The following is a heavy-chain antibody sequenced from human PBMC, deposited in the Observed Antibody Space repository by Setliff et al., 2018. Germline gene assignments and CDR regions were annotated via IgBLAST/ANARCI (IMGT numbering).Heavy chain of an antibody. V-gene: IGHV4-4*07. Sequence: PSETLSLTCTVSGASLTGNCWTWIRQPAGKGLEWIGRVYTSGNTNYNPYLKSRVTMSADTSKNQFSLKLKSVTAADTAVYYCAREQWLDPPGYYYMDVWAKGPRSPSP. CDR1: GASLTGNC. J-gene: IGHJ6*03. D-gene: IGHD6-19*01. CDR3: AREQWLDPPGYYYMDV. CDR2: VYTSGNT.